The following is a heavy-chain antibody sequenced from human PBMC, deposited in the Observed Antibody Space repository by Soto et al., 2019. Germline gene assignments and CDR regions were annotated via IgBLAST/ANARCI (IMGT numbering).Heavy chain of an antibody. CDR2: IYYSGST. D-gene: IGHD3-9*01. CDR1: GGSISSSSYY. CDR3: ARPLGLVIAKNWFDP. J-gene: IGHJ5*02. V-gene: IGHV4-39*01. Sequence: SETLSLTCTVSGGSISSSSYYWGWIRQPPGKGLEWIGSIYYSGSTYYNPSLKSRVTISVDTSKNQFSLKLSSVTAADTAVYYCARPLGLVIAKNWFDPWGQGTLVTVSS.